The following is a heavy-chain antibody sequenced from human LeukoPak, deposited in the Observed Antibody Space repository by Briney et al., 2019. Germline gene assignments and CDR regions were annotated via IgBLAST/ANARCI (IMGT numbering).Heavy chain of an antibody. D-gene: IGHD6-13*01. CDR1: GFTVSSSY. CDR2: INWNGGST. Sequence: GGSLRLSCAASGFTVSSSYMSWVRQAPGKGLEWVSGINWNGGSTGYADSVKGRFTISRDNAKNSLYLQMNSLRAEDTALYYCARDARPPGQQLGRNYFDYWGQGTLVTVSS. CDR3: ARDARPPGQQLGRNYFDY. V-gene: IGHV3-20*04. J-gene: IGHJ4*02.